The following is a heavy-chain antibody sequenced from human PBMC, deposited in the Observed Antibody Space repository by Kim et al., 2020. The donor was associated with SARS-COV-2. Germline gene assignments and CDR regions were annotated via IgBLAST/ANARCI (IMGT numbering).Heavy chain of an antibody. V-gene: IGHV4-59*01. CDR3: ARVTLRTDSHPLYDFWSGYPNTNNWFDP. CDR2: IYYSGST. CDR1: GGSISSYY. Sequence: SETLSLTCTVSGGSISSYYWSWIRQPPGKGLEWIGYIYYSGSTNYNPSLKSRVTISVDTSKNQFSLKLSSVTAADTAVYYCARVTLRTDSHPLYDFWSGYPNTNNWFDPWGQGTLVTVSS. J-gene: IGHJ5*02. D-gene: IGHD3-3*01.